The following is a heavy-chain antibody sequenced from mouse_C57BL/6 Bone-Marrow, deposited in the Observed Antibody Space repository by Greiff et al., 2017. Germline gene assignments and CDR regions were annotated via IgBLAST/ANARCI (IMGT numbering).Heavy chain of an antibody. CDR2: IYPGDGDT. CDR3: ARSPPYYYGSSPFAY. J-gene: IGHJ3*01. V-gene: IGHV1-80*01. Sequence: VQLQQSGAELVKPGASVKISCKASGYAFSSYWMNWVKQRPGKGLEWIGQIYPGDGDTNYNGKFKGKATLTADKSSSTAYMKLSSLTSEDSAVYFCARSPPYYYGSSPFAYWGQGTLVTVSA. D-gene: IGHD1-1*01. CDR1: GYAFSSYW.